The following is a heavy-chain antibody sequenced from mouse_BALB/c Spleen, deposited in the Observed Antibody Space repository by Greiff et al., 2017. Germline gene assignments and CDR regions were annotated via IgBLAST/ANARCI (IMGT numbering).Heavy chain of an antibody. V-gene: IGHV3-8*02. Sequence: VQLQQSGPSLVKPSQTLSLTCSVTGDSITSGYWNWIRKFPGNKLEYMGYISYSGSTYYNPSLKSRISITRDTSKNQYYLQLNSVTTEDTATYYCARLDGVTGWYFDVWGAGTTVTVSS. CDR1: GDSITSGY. CDR2: ISYSGST. J-gene: IGHJ1*01. CDR3: ARLDGVTGWYFDV. D-gene: IGHD2-3*01.